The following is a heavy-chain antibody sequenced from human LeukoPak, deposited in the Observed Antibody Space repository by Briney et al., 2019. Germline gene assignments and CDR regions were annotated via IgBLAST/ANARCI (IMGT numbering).Heavy chain of an antibody. Sequence: SVKVSCKASGGTFSSYAISWVRQAPGQGLEWMGRIIPIFGTANYAQKFQGRVTITTDESTSTAYMELSSLRSEDTAVYYCARGPETYYYDSSGYYGHYYYYYMDVWGKGTTVTVSS. J-gene: IGHJ6*03. CDR3: ARGPETYYYDSSGYYGHYYYYYMDV. CDR2: IIPIFGTA. CDR1: GGTFSSYA. D-gene: IGHD3-22*01. V-gene: IGHV1-69*05.